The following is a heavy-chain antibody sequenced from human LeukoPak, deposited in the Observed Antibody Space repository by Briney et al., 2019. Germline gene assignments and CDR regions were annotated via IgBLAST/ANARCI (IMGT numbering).Heavy chain of an antibody. Sequence: SETLSLTCTVSGGFISSYYWSWIRQPPGKGLEWIGYIYYSGSTNYNPSLKSRVTISVDTSKNQFSLKLSSVTAADTAVYYCAREIMGAAGTFDSWGQGTLVTVSS. V-gene: IGHV4-59*01. CDR3: AREIMGAAGTFDS. D-gene: IGHD6-13*01. J-gene: IGHJ4*02. CDR2: IYYSGST. CDR1: GGFISSYY.